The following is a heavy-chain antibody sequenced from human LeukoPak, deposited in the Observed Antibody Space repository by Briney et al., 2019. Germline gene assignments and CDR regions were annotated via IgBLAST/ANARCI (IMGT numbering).Heavy chain of an antibody. Sequence: SETLSLTCAVHGEPLTGYYWNWIRQSPEKGLEWIGEISHSGSTNYNPSPKSRVTISVDTSKDQFSLKLTSVTAADTAVYYCARGHCSGGSCYFFDSWGQGTLVTVSS. D-gene: IGHD2-15*01. CDR2: ISHSGST. J-gene: IGHJ4*02. CDR1: GEPLTGYY. V-gene: IGHV4-34*01. CDR3: ARGHCSGGSCYFFDS.